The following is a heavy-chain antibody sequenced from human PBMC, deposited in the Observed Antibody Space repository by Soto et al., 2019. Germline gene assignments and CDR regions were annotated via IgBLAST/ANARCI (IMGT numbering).Heavy chain of an antibody. D-gene: IGHD6-13*01. V-gene: IGHV4-34*01. Sequence: QVQLQQWGAGLLKPSETLSLTCAVYGGSFSGYYWSWIRQPPGKGLEWIGEINHSGSTNYNPSLKSRVTISVDTSKNQFSLKLSSVTAADTAVYYCASPPPAGYWGQGTLVTVSS. CDR3: ASPPPAGY. J-gene: IGHJ4*02. CDR2: INHSGST. CDR1: GGSFSGYY.